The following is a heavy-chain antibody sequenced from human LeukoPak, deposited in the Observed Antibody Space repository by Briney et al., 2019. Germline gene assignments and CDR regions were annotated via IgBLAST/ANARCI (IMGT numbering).Heavy chain of an antibody. CDR1: GFTVSSSY. J-gene: IGHJ5*02. D-gene: IGHD6-13*01. Sequence: GGSLRLSCAASGFTVSSSYMSWVRQAPGKGLEWVSVIYSGGDTHYAGSVKGRFTISRDNSVNTLYLQMNSLRTEDTAVYYCARAFVTAAGFFAAWGQGTLVTVSS. CDR3: ARAFVTAAGFFAA. CDR2: IYSGGDT. V-gene: IGHV3-66*02.